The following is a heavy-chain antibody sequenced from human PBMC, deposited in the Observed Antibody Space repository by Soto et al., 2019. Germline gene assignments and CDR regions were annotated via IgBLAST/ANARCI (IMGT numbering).Heavy chain of an antibody. CDR1: GFTFNTYN. D-gene: IGHD3-3*01. Sequence: EVQVVESGGGLVKPGGSLRLSCAASGFTFNTYNMNWVRQAPGKGLEWVSSISSSSSYIYYADSVKGRFTISRENAKNSRYLQMNSLRAEDTAVYYCARDLSGVGLRMDVWGKGTTVTVSS. CDR2: ISSSSSYI. J-gene: IGHJ6*03. V-gene: IGHV3-21*01. CDR3: ARDLSGVGLRMDV.